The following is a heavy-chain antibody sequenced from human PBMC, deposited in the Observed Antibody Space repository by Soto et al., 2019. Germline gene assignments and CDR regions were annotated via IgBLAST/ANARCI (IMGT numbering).Heavy chain of an antibody. CDR2: IYYSGST. V-gene: IGHV4-39*01. J-gene: IGHJ4*02. D-gene: IGHD4-17*01. CDR1: GGSISNTNYY. Sequence: PPETLSLTCTVSGGSISNTNYYWGWIRQPPGKGLEWIGNIYYSGSTYYNPSLRSRVTISVDTSKNQFSLKLRSVTAADTAVYYCARRGLWGRGDYGGDFDYWGQGTLVTVSS. CDR3: ARRGLWGRGDYGGDFDY.